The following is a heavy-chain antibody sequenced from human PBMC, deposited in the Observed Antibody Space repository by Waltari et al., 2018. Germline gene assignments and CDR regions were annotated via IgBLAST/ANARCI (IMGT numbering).Heavy chain of an antibody. V-gene: IGHV3-23*01. D-gene: IGHD2-21*02. Sequence: EVQLLESGGALVQPGGSLRLSCAASGFTFSSYAMNWVRQAPGQGREWVSGISDSGGNTYHADSVKCRFTISRDNFKNTLYLQMNSLRAEDTAVYYCAKEGQYCGGDCSNWFDPWGQGTLVTVSS. CDR1: GFTFSSYA. CDR3: AKEGQYCGGDCSNWFDP. J-gene: IGHJ5*02. CDR2: ISDSGGNT.